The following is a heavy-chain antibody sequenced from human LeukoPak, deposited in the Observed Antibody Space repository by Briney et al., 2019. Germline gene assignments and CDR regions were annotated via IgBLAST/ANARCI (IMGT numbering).Heavy chain of an antibody. CDR3: ATEGSGWYHLEYWFDP. CDR2: MTPNSGNT. Sequence: EASVKVSCKASGYTFTSYDINWVRQATGQGLDWMGWMTPNSGNTGYAQKFQGRVTMTRNTSISTAYMELSSLRSEDTAVYYCATEGSGWYHLEYWFDPWGQGTLVTVSS. V-gene: IGHV1-8*01. CDR1: GYTFTSYD. D-gene: IGHD6-19*01. J-gene: IGHJ5*02.